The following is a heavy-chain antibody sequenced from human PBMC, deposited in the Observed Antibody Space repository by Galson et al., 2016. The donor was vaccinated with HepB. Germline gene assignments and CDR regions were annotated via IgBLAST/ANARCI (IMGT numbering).Heavy chain of an antibody. Sequence: SVKVSCKASGYTFTSYGIHWVRQAPGQSLEWMAWINTGNGDTKYSQKFQGRLTITRDSSATTAYLELSSLRSEDTAVYYCARDKRITIFGAVIIRNYYHGMDVWSQGTTVTVSS. CDR3: ARDKRITIFGAVIIRNYYHGMDV. V-gene: IGHV1-3*04. D-gene: IGHD3-3*01. J-gene: IGHJ6*02. CDR2: INTGNGDT. CDR1: GYTFTSYG.